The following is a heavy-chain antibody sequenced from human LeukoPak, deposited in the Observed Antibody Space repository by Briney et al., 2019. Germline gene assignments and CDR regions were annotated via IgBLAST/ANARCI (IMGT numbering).Heavy chain of an antibody. CDR3: ARDGAAAGTFDY. Sequence: SETLSLTCTVSGGSLNSYYWSWIRQPPGKGLEWIGYIYYSGSTNYNPSLKSRVTISIDTSKTQFSLKLSSVTAADTAVYYCARDGAAAGTFDYWGQGTLVTVSS. D-gene: IGHD6-13*01. V-gene: IGHV4-59*01. CDR2: IYYSGST. J-gene: IGHJ4*02. CDR1: GGSLNSYY.